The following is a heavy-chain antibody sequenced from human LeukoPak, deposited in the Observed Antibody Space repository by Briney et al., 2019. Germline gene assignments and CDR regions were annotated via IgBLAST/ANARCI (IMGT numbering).Heavy chain of an antibody. J-gene: IGHJ4*02. Sequence: NLQGRVTMTTNTFTSTVYMELSSLRSEDTAVYYCARMYYYDSSGFDYWGQGTLVTVSS. V-gene: IGHV1-18*01. CDR3: ARMYYYDSSGFDY. D-gene: IGHD3-22*01.